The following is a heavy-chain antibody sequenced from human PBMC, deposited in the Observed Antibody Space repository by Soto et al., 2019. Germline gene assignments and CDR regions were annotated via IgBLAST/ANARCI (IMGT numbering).Heavy chain of an antibody. Sequence: QLQLQESGSGLVKPSQTLSLICAVSGGSISSGGYSWSWIRQPPGKGLEWIGYFYHSGSTYYNPSLKSRVSISVDRSKNQFSLKLSSVPAADTAVYYCARASDSSGYYSYAYWGQGILVTVSS. V-gene: IGHV4-30-2*01. CDR3: ARASDSSGYYSYAY. J-gene: IGHJ4*02. CDR1: GGSISSGGYS. D-gene: IGHD3-22*01. CDR2: FYHSGST.